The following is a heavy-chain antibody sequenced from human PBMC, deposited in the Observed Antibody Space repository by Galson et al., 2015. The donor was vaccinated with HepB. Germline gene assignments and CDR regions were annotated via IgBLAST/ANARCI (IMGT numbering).Heavy chain of an antibody. D-gene: IGHD1-14*01. CDR3: ARPPRTSRGFDY. V-gene: IGHV1-2*02. J-gene: IGHJ4*02. Sequence: SCKASGYTFTGYYMHWVRQAPGQGLEWMGWINPNSGGTNYAQKFQGRVTMTRDTSISTAYMELSRLRSDDTAVYYCARPPRTSRGFDYWGQGTLVTVSS. CDR2: INPNSGGT. CDR1: GYTFTGYY.